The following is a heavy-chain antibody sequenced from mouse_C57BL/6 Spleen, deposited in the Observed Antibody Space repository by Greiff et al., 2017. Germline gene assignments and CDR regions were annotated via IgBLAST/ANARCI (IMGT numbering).Heavy chain of an antibody. CDR1: GYTFTSYW. Sequence: QVQLQQSGAELVRPGSSVKLSCKASGYTFTSYWMDWVKQRPGQGLEWIGNSYPSDSETHYNQKFKDKATLTVDKSSSTAYMQLSSLTSEDSAVYYGARGASNSYYAMDYWGQGTSVTVSS. CDR3: ARGASNSYYAMDY. D-gene: IGHD2-5*01. V-gene: IGHV1-61*01. J-gene: IGHJ4*01. CDR2: SYPSDSET.